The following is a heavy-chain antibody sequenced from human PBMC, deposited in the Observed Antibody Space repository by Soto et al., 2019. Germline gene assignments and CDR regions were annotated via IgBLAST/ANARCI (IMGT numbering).Heavy chain of an antibody. V-gene: IGHV1-3*01. CDR3: AREGWASSIAARHFYYYYMDV. CDR1: GYTFTSYA. CDR2: INAGNGNT. Sequence: GASVKVSCKASGYTFTSYAMHWVRQAPGQRLEWMGWINAGNGNTKYSQKFQGRVTITRDTSASTAYMELSSLRSEDTAVYYCAREGWASSIAARHFYYYYMDVWGKGTTVTVSS. J-gene: IGHJ6*03. D-gene: IGHD6-6*01.